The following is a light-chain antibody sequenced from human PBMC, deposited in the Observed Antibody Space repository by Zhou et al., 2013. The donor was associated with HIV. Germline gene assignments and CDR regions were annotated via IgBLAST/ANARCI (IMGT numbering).Light chain of an antibody. J-gene: IGLJ2*01. CDR3: SSYAGTNVV. CDR1: STDVGAHNY. Sequence: QSALTQPPSASGSPGQSVTISCTGTSTDVGAHNYVSWYQQHPGKAPKLMIYEVTKRPSGVPDRFSGSKSGNTAPLTVSGLQAEDEADYYCSSYAGTNVVFGGGTKLTVL. V-gene: IGLV2-8*01. CDR2: EVT.